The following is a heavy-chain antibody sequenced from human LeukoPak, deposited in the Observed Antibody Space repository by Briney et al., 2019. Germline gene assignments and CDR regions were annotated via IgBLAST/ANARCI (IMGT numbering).Heavy chain of an antibody. J-gene: IGHJ5*02. V-gene: IGHV1-69*05. CDR1: GGTFSSYA. Sequence: ASVKVSCKASGGTFSSYAISWVRHAPGQGLEWMGRIIPIFGTANYAQKFQGRVTITTDESTSTAYMELSSLRSEDTAVYYCARQTTVTTGFDPWGQGTLVTVSS. D-gene: IGHD4-11*01. CDR2: IIPIFGTA. CDR3: ARQTTVTTGFDP.